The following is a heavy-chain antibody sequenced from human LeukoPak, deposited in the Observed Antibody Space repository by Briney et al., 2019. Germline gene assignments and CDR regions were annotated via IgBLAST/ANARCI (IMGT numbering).Heavy chain of an antibody. Sequence: ASVKVSCKASGYTFTGYYMHWVRQAPGQGLEWMGWINPNSGGTNYAQKFQGRVTMTRDTSISTAYMELSRLRSDDTAVYYCAGDQAGTTYYYYYGMDVWGQGTTVTVSS. CDR3: AGDQAGTTYYYYYGMDV. V-gene: IGHV1-2*02. J-gene: IGHJ6*02. CDR1: GYTFTGYY. CDR2: INPNSGGT. D-gene: IGHD1-7*01.